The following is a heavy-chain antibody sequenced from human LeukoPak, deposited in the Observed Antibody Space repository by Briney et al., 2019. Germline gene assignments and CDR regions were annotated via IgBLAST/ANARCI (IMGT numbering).Heavy chain of an antibody. CDR1: GFTFTSHV. Sequence: PGGSLRLSCSASGFTFTSHVMHWVRQAPGKGLEWVGFIRSKAYGGTTEYAASVKGRFTISRDDSKSIAYLQMNSLKTEDTAVYYCTRDSRGYSYGFCFDYWGQGTLVTVSS. CDR2: IRSKAYGGTT. V-gene: IGHV3-49*04. D-gene: IGHD5-18*01. J-gene: IGHJ4*02. CDR3: TRDSRGYSYGFCFDY.